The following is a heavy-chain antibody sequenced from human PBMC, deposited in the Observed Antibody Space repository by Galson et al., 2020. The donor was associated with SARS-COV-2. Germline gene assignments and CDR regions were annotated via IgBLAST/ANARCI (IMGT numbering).Heavy chain of an antibody. CDR3: AKSYSGGYFSAFDI. CDR2: ISYDGSNK. CDR1: GFTFSSYA. V-gene: IGHV3-30*04. J-gene: IGHJ3*02. D-gene: IGHD1-26*01. Sequence: GGSLRLSCAASGFTFSSYAMHWVRQAPGKGLEWVAVISYDGSNKYYADSVKGRFTISRDNSKNTLYLQMNSLRAEDTAVYYCAKSYSGGYFSAFDIWGQGTTVTVSS.